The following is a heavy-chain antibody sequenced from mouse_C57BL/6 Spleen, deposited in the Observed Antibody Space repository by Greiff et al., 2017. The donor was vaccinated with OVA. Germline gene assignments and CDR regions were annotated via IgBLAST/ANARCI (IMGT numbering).Heavy chain of an antibody. V-gene: IGHV3-6*01. D-gene: IGHD1-1*01. J-gene: IGHJ1*03. CDR1: GYSITSGYY. Sequence: ESGPGLVKPSQSLSLTCSVTGYSITSGYYWNWIRQFPGNKLEWMGYISYDGSNNYNPSLKNRISITRDTSKNQFFLKLNSVTTEDTATYYCARGGTTTVVDWYFDVWGTGTTVTVSS. CDR2: ISYDGSN. CDR3: ARGGTTTVVDWYFDV.